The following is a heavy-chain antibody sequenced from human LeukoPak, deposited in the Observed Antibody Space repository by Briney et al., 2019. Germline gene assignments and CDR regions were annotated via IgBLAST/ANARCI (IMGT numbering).Heavy chain of an antibody. J-gene: IGHJ1*01. D-gene: IGHD3-10*01. CDR2: ISGSGGST. CDR1: GFAFSNYA. CDR3: AKEYTHYGSGSYYNLFQH. Sequence: GGSLRLSCAASGFAFSNYAMSWVRQAPGKGLEWVSAISGSGGSTYYADSVKGRFTISRDNSKNTLYLQMNSLRAEDTAVYYCAKEYTHYGSGSYYNLFQHWGQGTLVTVSS. V-gene: IGHV3-23*01.